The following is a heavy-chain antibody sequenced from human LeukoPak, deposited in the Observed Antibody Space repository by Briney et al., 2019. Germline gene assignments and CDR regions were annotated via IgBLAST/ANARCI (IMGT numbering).Heavy chain of an antibody. Sequence: PGGSLRLSCAASGFTFSSYAMSWVRQAPGKGLELVSAISGSGGSTYYADSVKGRFTISRDNSKNTQYLQMNSLRAEDTAVYYCAKDAEYYDFWSGYYYYYYYMDVWGKGTTVTVSS. D-gene: IGHD3-3*01. CDR2: ISGSGGST. V-gene: IGHV3-23*01. CDR3: AKDAEYYDFWSGYYYYYYYMDV. CDR1: GFTFSSYA. J-gene: IGHJ6*03.